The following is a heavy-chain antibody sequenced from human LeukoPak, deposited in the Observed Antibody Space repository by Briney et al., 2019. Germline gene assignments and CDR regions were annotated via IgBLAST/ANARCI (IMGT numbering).Heavy chain of an antibody. J-gene: IGHJ5*02. Sequence: GGPLTLSCAASGFPFRSYWMTWVRQSTGEGREGVGNIKRDGSETYHVDSVKGRFTISRDNAKDSLYLEMNSLRAEDTAVYYCARGGQAGTGDLWGQGTLVTVSS. CDR1: GFPFRSYW. D-gene: IGHD3-10*01. V-gene: IGHV3-7*01. CDR2: IKRDGSET. CDR3: ARGGQAGTGDL.